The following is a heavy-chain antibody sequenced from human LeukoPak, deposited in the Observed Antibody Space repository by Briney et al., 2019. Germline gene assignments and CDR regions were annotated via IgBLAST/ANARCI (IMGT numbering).Heavy chain of an antibody. CDR2: INPNSGGT. CDR3: ARDMGEVVGATLDY. CDR1: GYTFTGYY. Sequence: ASVKVSCKASGYTFTGYYMHWVRQAPGQGLEWMGRINPNSGGTNYAQKFHGRLTVAMDTSISTAYMELSRLRSDDTAVYYCARDMGEVVGATLDYWGQGTLVTVSS. J-gene: IGHJ4*02. V-gene: IGHV1-2*06. D-gene: IGHD1-26*01.